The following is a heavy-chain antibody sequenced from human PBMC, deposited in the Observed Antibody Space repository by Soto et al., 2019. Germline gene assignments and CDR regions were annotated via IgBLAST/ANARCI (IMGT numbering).Heavy chain of an antibody. V-gene: IGHV4-59*08. CDR2: IYYSGIT. Sequence: SETLSLTCTVSGGSIGSYYWTWIRQPPGKGLEWIGYIYYSGITNYNPSLKSRVTISLDTSKSLFSLKLNSMTAADTAVYYCARQRRYSSSPNVFDIWGQGTMVTVSS. CDR1: GGSIGSYY. J-gene: IGHJ3*02. CDR3: ARQRRYSSSPNVFDI. D-gene: IGHD6-13*01.